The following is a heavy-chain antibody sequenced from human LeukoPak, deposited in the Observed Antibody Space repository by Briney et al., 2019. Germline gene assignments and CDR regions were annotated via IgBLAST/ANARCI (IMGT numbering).Heavy chain of an antibody. J-gene: IGHJ4*02. CDR2: INPSGGST. CDR3: ARSTLRYSGSYYRFDY. Sequence: ASVKVSCKASGYTFTSYYMHWVRQAPGQGLEWMGIINPSGGSTSYAQKFQGRVTMTRDTSTSTVYMELSSLRSEDTAVYYCARSTLRYSGSYYRFDYWGQGTLVTVAS. CDR1: GYTFTSYY. D-gene: IGHD1-26*01. V-gene: IGHV1-46*01.